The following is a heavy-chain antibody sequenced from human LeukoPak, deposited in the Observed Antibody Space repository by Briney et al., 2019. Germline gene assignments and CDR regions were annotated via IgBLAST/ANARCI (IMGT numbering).Heavy chain of an antibody. Sequence: ASVKVSCKASGGTFSSYAISWVRQAPGQGLEWMGGIIPIFGTANYAQKLQGRVTMTTDTSTSTAYMELRSLRSDDTAVYYCARPYSSSGLSYFDYWGQGTLVTVSS. CDR1: GGTFSSYA. CDR2: IIPIFGTA. CDR3: ARPYSSSGLSYFDY. V-gene: IGHV1-69*05. D-gene: IGHD6-6*01. J-gene: IGHJ4*02.